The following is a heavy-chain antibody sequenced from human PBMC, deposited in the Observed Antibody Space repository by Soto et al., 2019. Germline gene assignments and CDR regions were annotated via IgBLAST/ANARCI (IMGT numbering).Heavy chain of an antibody. CDR2: INHSGST. CDR1: GGSFSGYY. CDR3: ARGSNWNDEDAFDI. Sequence: QVQLQQWGAGLLKPSETLSLTCAVYGGSFSGYYWSWIRQPPGKGLEWIGEINHSGSTNYNPSLKSRVTISVDTSKNQFSLKLSSVTAADTAVYYCARGSNWNDEDAFDIWGQGTMVTVSS. J-gene: IGHJ3*02. D-gene: IGHD1-1*01. V-gene: IGHV4-34*01.